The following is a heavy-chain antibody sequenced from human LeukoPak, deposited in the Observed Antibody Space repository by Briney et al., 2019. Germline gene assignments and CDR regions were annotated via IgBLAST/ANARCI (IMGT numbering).Heavy chain of an antibody. Sequence: PGGSLRLSCAASGFTFSNYAMSWVRQAPGKGLEWVSTISDSGGSTYYADSVKGRFTISRDNSKNTLYLQMNSLRAEDTAVYYRAKGYDSSGYYWSYFDYWGQGTLVTVSS. CDR3: AKGYDSSGYYWSYFDY. D-gene: IGHD3-22*01. CDR1: GFTFSNYA. CDR2: ISDSGGST. J-gene: IGHJ4*02. V-gene: IGHV3-23*01.